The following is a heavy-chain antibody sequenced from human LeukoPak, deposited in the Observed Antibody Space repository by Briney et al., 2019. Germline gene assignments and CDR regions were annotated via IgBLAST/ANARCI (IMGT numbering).Heavy chain of an antibody. D-gene: IGHD3-3*02. J-gene: IGHJ2*01. CDR3: ARVGDHFRWYLDL. CDR1: GFTVSTNY. V-gene: IGHV3-53*01. CDR2: LYSGSST. Sequence: GGSLRLSCAASGFTVSTNYMNWVRQAPGKGLEWVSILYSGSSTYYADSVEGRFIVSRDSPKNTLSLQMNDLRAEDTAVYYCARVGDHFRWYLDLWGRGTMVTVSS.